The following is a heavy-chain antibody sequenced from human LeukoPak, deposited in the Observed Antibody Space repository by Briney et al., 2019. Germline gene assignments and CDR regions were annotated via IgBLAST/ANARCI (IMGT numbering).Heavy chain of an antibody. V-gene: IGHV4-34*01. CDR2: IDHTGRS. Sequence: SETLSLTCAVYGGSFSGHYWTWIRQPPGKGLEWIGEIDHTGRSAYNPSLTSRVTISKDSSKNQFSLSLGSVIAADTAVYFCARGENSGSYFSYFDSWAQGTPVTVSS. J-gene: IGHJ5*01. CDR1: GGSFSGHY. CDR3: ARGENSGSYFSYFDS. D-gene: IGHD3-10*01.